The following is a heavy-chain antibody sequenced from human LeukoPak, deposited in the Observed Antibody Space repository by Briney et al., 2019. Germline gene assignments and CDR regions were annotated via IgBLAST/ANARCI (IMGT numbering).Heavy chain of an antibody. Sequence: GGSLRLSCVASGFTFSSYGMHWVRQAPGKGLEWVAFIRYDGSNKYYADSVKGRFTISRDNSKNTLYLQMNSLRAEDTAVYYCAKGLGGYDFWSGYLFDYWGQGTLVTVSS. D-gene: IGHD3-3*01. V-gene: IGHV3-30*02. J-gene: IGHJ4*02. CDR1: GFTFSSYG. CDR2: IRYDGSNK. CDR3: AKGLGGYDFWSGYLFDY.